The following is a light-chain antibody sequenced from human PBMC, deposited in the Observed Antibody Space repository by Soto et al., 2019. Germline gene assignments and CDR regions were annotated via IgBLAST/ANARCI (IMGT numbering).Light chain of an antibody. Sequence: QSALTQPRSVSGSPGQSVTISCTGTSSDVGGYHYVSWYQQHPGKAPKLMIYDVTKRPSGVPDRFSGSKSGNTASLTISGLQAEDEADYYCCLYAGSDTFGYVFGTGTKVTVL. CDR2: DVT. V-gene: IGLV2-11*01. CDR3: CLYAGSDTFGYV. CDR1: SSDVGGYHY. J-gene: IGLJ1*01.